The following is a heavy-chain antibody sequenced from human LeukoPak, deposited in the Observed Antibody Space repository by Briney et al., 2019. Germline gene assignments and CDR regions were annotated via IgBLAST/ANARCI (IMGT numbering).Heavy chain of an antibody. V-gene: IGHV3-23*01. CDR3: AKDVVYCSSTSCPNPYYYYYGMDV. D-gene: IGHD2-2*01. CDR2: ISGSGAGTFGTT. Sequence: GGSLRLPCAASGFTFSSYGMNWVRQAPGKGLEWVSGISGSGAGTFGTTSYAGSVKGRFTISRDNSKNTLYLQMNSLRAEDTAIYYCAKDVVYCSSTSCPNPYYYYYGMDVWGQGTTVTVSS. J-gene: IGHJ6*02. CDR1: GFTFSSYG.